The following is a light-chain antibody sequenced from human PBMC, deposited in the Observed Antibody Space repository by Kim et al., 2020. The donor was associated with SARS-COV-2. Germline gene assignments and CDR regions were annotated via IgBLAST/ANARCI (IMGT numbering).Light chain of an antibody. V-gene: IGKV3-20*01. CDR1: QTVRARY. CDR2: GSF. CDR3: QQYGDSPPWT. Sequence: SPGERATLTCRAHQTVRARYLVWYQQKPGQAPRLLIRGSFTRAPGVPDRFNGSGSGTDFMLTISSLEPEDSAVYYCQQYGDSPPWTFGQGTKVEI. J-gene: IGKJ1*01.